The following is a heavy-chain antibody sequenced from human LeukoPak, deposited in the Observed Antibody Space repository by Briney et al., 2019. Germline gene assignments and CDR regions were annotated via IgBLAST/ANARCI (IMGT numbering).Heavy chain of an antibody. CDR1: GFTFTTYG. CDR3: AGGEPYVY. J-gene: IGHJ4*02. CDR2: IWYDGNNK. Sequence: PGGSLRFSCAASGFTFTTYGMHWVRQAPGKGLEWVAIIWYDGNNKYYADSVRGRFTISRDNSKNTLYLQMNSLRVEDTAMYYCAGGEPYVYWGQGTLVTVSS. D-gene: IGHD1-14*01. V-gene: IGHV3-33*01.